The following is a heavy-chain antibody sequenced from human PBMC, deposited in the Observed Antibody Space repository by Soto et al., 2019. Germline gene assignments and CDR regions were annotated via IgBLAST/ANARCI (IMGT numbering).Heavy chain of an antibody. D-gene: IGHD2-15*01. CDR2: ISYDGSNK. Sequence: GGSLRLSCAASGFTFSSYAMHWVRQAPGKGLEWVAVISYDGSNKYYADSVKGRFTISRDNSKNTLYLQMNSLRAEDTAVYYCAGGPDGYCSGGSCYPVDYWGQGTLVTVSS. CDR3: AGGPDGYCSGGSCYPVDY. V-gene: IGHV3-30-3*01. J-gene: IGHJ4*02. CDR1: GFTFSSYA.